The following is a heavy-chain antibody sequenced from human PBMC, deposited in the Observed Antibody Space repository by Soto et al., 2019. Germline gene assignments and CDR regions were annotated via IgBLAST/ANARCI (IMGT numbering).Heavy chain of an antibody. CDR2: ISYDGINK. D-gene: IGHD4-17*01. V-gene: IGHV3-30*18. CDR3: AKDHSRPVTTYRLYY. Sequence: PGGSLRLSCAASGITFSNYGMHWVRQAPGKGLEWVTIISYDGINKYYADSVKGRFTISRDNSKNTLYLQMNSLRAEDTAVYYCAKDHSRPVTTYRLYYWGQGTLVTVSS. CDR1: GITFSNYG. J-gene: IGHJ4*02.